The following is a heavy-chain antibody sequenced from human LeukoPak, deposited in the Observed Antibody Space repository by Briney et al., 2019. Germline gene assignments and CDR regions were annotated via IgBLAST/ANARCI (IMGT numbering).Heavy chain of an antibody. Sequence: GGSLRLSCAASGFTFSTYGMSWVRQAPGKGLEWVSSINNSGGSTYYADSVKGRFTISRDNAKNSLYLQMNSLRAEDTAVYYCARGNGEKNYYYYYMDVWGKGTTVTISS. CDR3: ARGNGEKNYYYYYMDV. D-gene: IGHD4-11*01. CDR2: INNSGGST. J-gene: IGHJ6*03. V-gene: IGHV3-23*01. CDR1: GFTFSTYG.